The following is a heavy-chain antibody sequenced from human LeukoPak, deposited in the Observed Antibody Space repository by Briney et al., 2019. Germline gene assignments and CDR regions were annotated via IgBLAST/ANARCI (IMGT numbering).Heavy chain of an antibody. J-gene: IGHJ6*02. CDR1: GGSISSYY. V-gene: IGHV4-59*08. CDR3: ARYSGDPHLYGMDV. D-gene: IGHD1-26*01. CDR2: IYYSGST. Sequence: SETLSLTCTVSGGSISSYYWSWIRQPPGKGLEWIGYIYYSGSTNYNPSLKSRVTIPVDSSKNQFSLKLSSVTAADTAVYYCARYSGDPHLYGMDVWGQGTTVTVSS.